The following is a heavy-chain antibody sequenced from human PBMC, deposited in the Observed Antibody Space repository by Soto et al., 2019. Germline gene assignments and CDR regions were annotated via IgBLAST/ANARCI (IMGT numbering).Heavy chain of an antibody. V-gene: IGHV4-31*03. J-gene: IGHJ5*02. CDR3: AKYTEDNWFDP. D-gene: IGHD5-18*01. Sequence: PSETLSLTCTVSGGSISSGGYYWSWIRQHPGKGLVWIVYIYYSGNTYYNPSLKSRVTILVDTSKNQFSLKLSSVTAADTAMYYCAKYTEDNWFDPWGQGTLVTVSS. CDR1: GGSISSGGYY. CDR2: IYYSGNT.